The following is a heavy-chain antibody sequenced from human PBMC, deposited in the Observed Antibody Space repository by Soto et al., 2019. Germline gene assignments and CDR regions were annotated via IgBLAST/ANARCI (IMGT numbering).Heavy chain of an antibody. CDR1: GYSLTNYL. CDR2: IYPGDSDT. CDR3: ARQIFGVVKNGMDV. Sequence: PGESLQISCKGSGYSLTNYLIGWVRQMPGKGLEWMGIIYPGDSDTRYSPSFQGQVTISADKSISTAYMQWSSLKASDTVMYYCARQIFGVVKNGMDVWGQGTTVTVSS. D-gene: IGHD3-3*01. J-gene: IGHJ6*02. V-gene: IGHV5-51*01.